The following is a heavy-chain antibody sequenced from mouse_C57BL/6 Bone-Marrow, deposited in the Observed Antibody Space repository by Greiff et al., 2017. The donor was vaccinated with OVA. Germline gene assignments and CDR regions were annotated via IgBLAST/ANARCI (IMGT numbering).Heavy chain of an antibody. Sequence: QVQLQQPGAELVMPGASVKLSCKASGYTFTSYWMHWVKQRPGQGLEWIGEIDPSDSYTNYNQKFKGKSTLTVDKSSSTAYMQLSSLTSEDSAVYYCARYGTLYAMDYWGQGTSVTVSS. J-gene: IGHJ4*01. V-gene: IGHV1-69*01. CDR2: IDPSDSYT. CDR3: ARYGTLYAMDY. CDR1: GYTFTSYW. D-gene: IGHD1-1*01.